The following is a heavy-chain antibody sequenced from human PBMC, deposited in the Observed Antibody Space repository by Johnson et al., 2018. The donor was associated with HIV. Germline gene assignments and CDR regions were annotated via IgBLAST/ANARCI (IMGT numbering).Heavy chain of an antibody. Sequence: VRLVESGGGVVQPGRSLRLSCVASGFTFSSYAMHWVRQAPGEGLAYVSAISSNGGSTFYANYVKDRFPISRDNSKNTLYLQMTSLRAEDTAVYYCARACRDGYTCDAFDIWGQGTMVTVSS. D-gene: IGHD5-24*01. V-gene: IGHV3-64*01. J-gene: IGHJ3*02. CDR2: ISSNGGST. CDR1: GFTFSSYA. CDR3: ARACRDGYTCDAFDI.